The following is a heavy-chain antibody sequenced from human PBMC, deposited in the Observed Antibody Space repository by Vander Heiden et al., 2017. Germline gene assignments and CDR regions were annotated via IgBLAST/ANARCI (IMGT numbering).Heavy chain of an antibody. V-gene: IGHV4-39*01. CDR3: ARPLYYYDSSGYYPFDY. J-gene: IGHJ4*02. Sequence: QLQLQESGPGLVKPSETLSITCTVSGGSISSSSYYWGWIRQPPGKGLEWIGSIYYSGSTYYNPSLKRRVTISVDTSKNQFSLKLSSVTAADTAVYYCARPLYYYDSSGYYPFDYGGQGTLVTVSS. CDR1: GGSISSSSYY. CDR2: IYYSGST. D-gene: IGHD3-22*01.